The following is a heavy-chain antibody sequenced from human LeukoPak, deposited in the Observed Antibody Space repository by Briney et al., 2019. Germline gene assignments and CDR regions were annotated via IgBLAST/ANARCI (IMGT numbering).Heavy chain of an antibody. CDR2: INTDGSST. CDR1: GFIFSMYW. J-gene: IGHJ5*02. CDR3: TRSPATSSLGWFGP. Sequence: GGSLRLSCEVSGFIFSMYWMHWVRQAPGKGLVWVAGINTDGSSTTYVESVKGRFTISRDNAKNMLYLQMNSLRDEDTAVYYCTRSPATSSLGWFGPWGQGTLVTVSS. V-gene: IGHV3-74*03.